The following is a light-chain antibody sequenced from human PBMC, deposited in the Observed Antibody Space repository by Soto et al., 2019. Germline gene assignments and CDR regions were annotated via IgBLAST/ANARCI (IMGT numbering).Light chain of an antibody. CDR1: QSLLSCSHNKNY. CDR2: WAS. V-gene: IGKV4-1*01. CDR3: QQYYSPPPT. Sequence: DIVMTQSPDSLTVSLGERATINCKSSQSLLSCSHNKNYLVWYQQKPGQPPKVLINWASTRESGVPDRFSGSGSGADFTLTISSPQAEDVAVYYCQQYYSPPPTFGGGTKLEIK. J-gene: IGKJ4*01.